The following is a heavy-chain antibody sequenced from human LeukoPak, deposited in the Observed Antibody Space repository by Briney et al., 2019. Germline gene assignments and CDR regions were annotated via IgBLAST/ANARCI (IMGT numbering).Heavy chain of an antibody. Sequence: GGSLRLSCAASGFTFSSYSMNWVRQAPGKGLEWVSSISSSSSYIYYADSVKGRFTISRDNAKNSLYLQMNSLRAEDTAVYYCAKPSSTYYYDSSAHFDIWGQGTMVTVSS. V-gene: IGHV3-21*01. CDR2: ISSSSSYI. J-gene: IGHJ3*02. CDR3: AKPSSTYYYDSSAHFDI. CDR1: GFTFSSYS. D-gene: IGHD3-22*01.